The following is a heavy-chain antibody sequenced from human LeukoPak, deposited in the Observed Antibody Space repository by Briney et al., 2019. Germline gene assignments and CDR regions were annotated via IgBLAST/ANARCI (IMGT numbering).Heavy chain of an antibody. J-gene: IGHJ3*02. CDR1: GGSFSGYY. CDR2: INHSGST. V-gene: IGHV4-34*01. D-gene: IGHD1-14*01. CDR3: ARGRDLRRAFDI. Sequence: SETLSLTCAVYGGSFSGYYWSWIRQPPGKGLEWIGEINHSGSTNYNPSLKSLVTISVDTSKNQFSLKLSSVTAADTAVYYCARGRDLRRAFDIWGQGTMVTVSS.